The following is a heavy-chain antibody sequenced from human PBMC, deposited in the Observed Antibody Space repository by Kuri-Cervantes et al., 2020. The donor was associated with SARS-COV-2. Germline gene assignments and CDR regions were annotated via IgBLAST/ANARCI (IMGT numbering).Heavy chain of an antibody. V-gene: IGHV3-23*01. J-gene: IGHJ4*02. CDR3: AKLSTSLGIAAAVIDY. CDR1: GFTFSSYA. CDR2: ISGSGGST. Sequence: GESLKISCAASGFTFSSYAMSWVRQAPGKGLEWVSAISGSGGSTYYADSVKGRFTISRDNSKNTLYLQMNSLRAEDTAVYYCAKLSTSLGIAAAVIDYWGQGTRVTGYS. D-gene: IGHD6-13*01.